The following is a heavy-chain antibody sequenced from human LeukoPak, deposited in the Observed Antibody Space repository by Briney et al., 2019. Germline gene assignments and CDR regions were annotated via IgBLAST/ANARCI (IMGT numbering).Heavy chain of an antibody. V-gene: IGHV1-2*06. D-gene: IGHD2-8*01. CDR3: ARACTNGVCSPADY. Sequence: ASVKVSCKASGYTFTSYGISWVRQAPGQGLEWMGRINPNSGGTNYAQKFQGRVTMTRDTSISTAYMELSRLRSDDTAVYYCARACTNGVCSPADYWGQGTLVTVSS. J-gene: IGHJ4*02. CDR1: GYTFTSYG. CDR2: INPNSGGT.